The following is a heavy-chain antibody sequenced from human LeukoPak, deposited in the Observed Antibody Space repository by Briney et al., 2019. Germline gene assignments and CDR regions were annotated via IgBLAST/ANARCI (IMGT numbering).Heavy chain of an antibody. V-gene: IGHV4-34*01. D-gene: IGHD3-10*01. CDR2: INHSGST. CDR1: GGSISGYY. CDR3: ARGHVARWFGLYYFDY. Sequence: PSETLSLTCTVSGGSISGYYWSWIRQPPGKGLEWIGEINHSGSTNYNPSLKSRVTISVDTSKNQFSLKLSSVTAADTAVYYCARGHVARWFGLYYFDYWGQGALVTVSS. J-gene: IGHJ4*02.